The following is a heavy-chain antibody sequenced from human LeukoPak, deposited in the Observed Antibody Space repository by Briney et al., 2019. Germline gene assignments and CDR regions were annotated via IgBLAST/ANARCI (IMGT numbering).Heavy chain of an antibody. CDR3: ASYSSSWTGYFQH. V-gene: IGHV3-21*06. Sequence: GGSLRLSCTASGLTFSTSGFNWVRQAPGKGLEWVASIGPTGSDRYHADSIKGRFTISRDNANNFLYLQMNSLRAEDTAVYYCASYSSSWTGYFQHWGQGTLVTVSS. J-gene: IGHJ1*01. CDR2: IGPTGSDR. D-gene: IGHD6-13*01. CDR1: GLTFSTSG.